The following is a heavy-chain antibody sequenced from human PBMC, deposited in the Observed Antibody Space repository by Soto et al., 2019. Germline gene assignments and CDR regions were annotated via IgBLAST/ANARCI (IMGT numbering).Heavy chain of an antibody. J-gene: IGHJ6*02. CDR3: ASADYYYGMDV. Sequence: ASVKVSCKASGYTFTSYGISWVRQAPGQGLEWMGWISAYNGNTNYAQKLQGRVTMTADTSTSTAYMELRSLRSDETAVYYCASADYYYGMDVWGQGTTVTVSS. V-gene: IGHV1-18*01. CDR1: GYTFTSYG. CDR2: ISAYNGNT.